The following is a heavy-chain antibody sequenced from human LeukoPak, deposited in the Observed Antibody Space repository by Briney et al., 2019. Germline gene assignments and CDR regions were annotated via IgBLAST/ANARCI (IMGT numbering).Heavy chain of an antibody. CDR1: GYTFTSYG. CDR2: ISAYNGNT. D-gene: IGHD6-19*01. Sequence: ASVKVSCKASGYTFTSYGISWVRQAPGQGLEWMGWISAYNGNTNYAQKLQGRVTMTTDTSTSTAYMELRSLRSDDTAVYYCARRVAVVAGHIGRSGLYYFDYWGQGTLVTVSS. V-gene: IGHV1-18*01. CDR3: ARRVAVVAGHIGRSGLYYFDY. J-gene: IGHJ4*02.